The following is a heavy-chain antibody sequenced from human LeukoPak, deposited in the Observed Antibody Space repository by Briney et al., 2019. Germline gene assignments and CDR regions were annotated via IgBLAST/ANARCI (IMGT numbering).Heavy chain of an antibody. J-gene: IGHJ4*02. V-gene: IGHV3-48*01. CDR1: GFTFSSYS. Sequence: GGSLRLSCAASGFTFSSYSMNWVRQAPGKGLEWVSYISSSSSTIYYADSVKGRFTISRDNAKNSLYLQMNSLRAEDTAVYYCASWGYYYDSSGFDYWGQGTLVTVSS. CDR2: ISSSSSTI. D-gene: IGHD3-22*01. CDR3: ASWGYYYDSSGFDY.